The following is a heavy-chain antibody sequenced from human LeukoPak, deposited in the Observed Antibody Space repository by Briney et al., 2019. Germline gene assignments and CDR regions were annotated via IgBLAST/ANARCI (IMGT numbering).Heavy chain of an antibody. Sequence: GGSLRLSCAASEITFSDAWMTWVRQAPEKGLEWVGRIKSKTDVVTIDYAAPVKDRFTISRDDSKKTLYLQMNSLKIEDTAVYYCTTQSRVGVASDYWGQGTLVTVSS. CDR3: TTQSRVGVASDY. D-gene: IGHD5-12*01. J-gene: IGHJ4*02. CDR2: IKSKTDVVTI. V-gene: IGHV3-15*01. CDR1: EITFSDAW.